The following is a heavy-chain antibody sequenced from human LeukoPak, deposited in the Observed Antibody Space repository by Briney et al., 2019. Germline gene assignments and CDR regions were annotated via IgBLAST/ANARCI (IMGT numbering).Heavy chain of an antibody. D-gene: IGHD3-10*01. CDR3: ARDRGSGRRWFDP. CDR2: ISSSSSTI. V-gene: IGHV3-48*01. Sequence: GGSLRLSCAASGFTFSSYSVNWVRQAPGKGLEWVSYISSSSSTIYYADSVKGRFTISRDNAKDSLYLQMNSLRAEDTAVYYCARDRGSGRRWFDPWGQGTLVTVSS. CDR1: GFTFSSYS. J-gene: IGHJ5*02.